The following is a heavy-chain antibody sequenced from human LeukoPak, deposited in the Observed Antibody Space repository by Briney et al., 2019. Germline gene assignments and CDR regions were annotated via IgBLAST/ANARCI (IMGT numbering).Heavy chain of an antibody. CDR2: TYYTSKWYN. J-gene: IGHJ5*02. D-gene: IGHD3-10*01. CDR3: AREGWFGEPPSHWFDP. CDR1: GDSVSSKSAT. Sequence: SQTLSLTCAISGDSVSSKSATWNWIRQSPSRGLEWLGRTYYTSKWYNDYAISVKSRITINPDTSKNQFSLQLASVTPEDTAVYYCAREGWFGEPPSHWFDPWGQGTLVTVSS. V-gene: IGHV6-1*01.